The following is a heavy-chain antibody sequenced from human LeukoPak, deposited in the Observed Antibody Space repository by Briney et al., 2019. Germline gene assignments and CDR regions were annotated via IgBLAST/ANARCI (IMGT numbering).Heavy chain of an antibody. CDR2: INHSGST. D-gene: IGHD6-13*01. J-gene: IGHJ6*03. CDR3: ARGQQQLLRGVCDYYYMDV. V-gene: IGHV4-34*01. Sequence: PSETLSLTCAVYGGSFSGYYWSWIRQPPGKGLEWIGEINHSGSTNYNPSLKSRVTISVDTSKNQFSLKLSSVTAADTAVYYCARGQQQLLRGVCDYYYMDVWGKGTTVTVSS. CDR1: GGSFSGYY.